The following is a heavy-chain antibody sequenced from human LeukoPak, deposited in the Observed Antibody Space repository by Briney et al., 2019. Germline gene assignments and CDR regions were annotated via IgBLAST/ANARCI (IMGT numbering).Heavy chain of an antibody. CDR1: GFTFSSYE. CDR2: ISSSGSTI. J-gene: IGHJ4*02. D-gene: IGHD3-10*01. Sequence: GGSLRLSCAASGFTFSSYEMNWVRQAPGKGLEWVSYISSSGSTIYYADSVKGRFTISRDNAKNSLYLQMNSLRAEDTAVYYCARCGSGSYYNRQGIDYWGQGTLVTVSS. V-gene: IGHV3-48*03. CDR3: ARCGSGSYYNRQGIDY.